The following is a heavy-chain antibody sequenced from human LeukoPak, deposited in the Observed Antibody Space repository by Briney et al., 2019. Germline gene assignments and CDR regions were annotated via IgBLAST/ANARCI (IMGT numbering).Heavy chain of an antibody. Sequence: ASVKVSCKASGYTFTGYYMHWVRQAPGQGLEWMGWINPNSGGSNYAQKFQGRVTMTRDTSISTAYMELSSLRSDDTAVYYCARGPPSITQLWVDYWGQGTLLTVSS. CDR3: ARGPPSITQLWVDY. CDR1: GYTFTGYY. CDR2: INPNSGGS. J-gene: IGHJ4*02. D-gene: IGHD1-1*01. V-gene: IGHV1-2*02.